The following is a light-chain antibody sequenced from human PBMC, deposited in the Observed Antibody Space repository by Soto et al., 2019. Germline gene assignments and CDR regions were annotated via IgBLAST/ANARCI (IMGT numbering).Light chain of an antibody. Sequence: EIVMTQSPATLSVSPGERATLSCRASQSVSSDLAWYHQKPGQAPRLLIYDASTRATGIPARLSGSGSGTEFTLTINSLQSEDFAVYYCQQYNNWPRTFGQGTKVEIK. CDR1: QSVSSD. J-gene: IGKJ1*01. CDR3: QQYNNWPRT. V-gene: IGKV3-15*01. CDR2: DAS.